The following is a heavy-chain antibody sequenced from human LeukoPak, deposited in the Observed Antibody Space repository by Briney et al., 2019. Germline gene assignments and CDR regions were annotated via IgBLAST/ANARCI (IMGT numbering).Heavy chain of an antibody. J-gene: IGHJ4*02. Sequence: ASVKVSCKASGYTFSTYGISWVRQAPGQGLEWMGWTSTYNGDTKFAQKFQGRVTMTTDTSTSTAYMELRSLRSDDTALYYCARDLEKYNWNLGDYWGQGTLVTVSS. CDR2: TSTYNGDT. CDR3: ARDLEKYNWNLGDY. V-gene: IGHV1-18*01. D-gene: IGHD1-1*01. CDR1: GYTFSTYG.